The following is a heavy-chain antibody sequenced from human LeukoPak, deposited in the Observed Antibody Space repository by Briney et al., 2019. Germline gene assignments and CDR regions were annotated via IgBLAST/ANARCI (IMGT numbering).Heavy chain of an antibody. V-gene: IGHV3-7*01. Sequence: GGSLRLSCAAFGFTFSSYWMSWVRQAPGKGLEWVANIKQDGSEKYYVDSVKGRFTISRDNAKNSLYLQMSSLRAEDTAVYYCARDFTGTTWWFDPWGQGTLVTVPS. CDR1: GFTFSSYW. CDR2: IKQDGSEK. J-gene: IGHJ5*02. CDR3: ARDFTGTTWWFDP. D-gene: IGHD1-7*01.